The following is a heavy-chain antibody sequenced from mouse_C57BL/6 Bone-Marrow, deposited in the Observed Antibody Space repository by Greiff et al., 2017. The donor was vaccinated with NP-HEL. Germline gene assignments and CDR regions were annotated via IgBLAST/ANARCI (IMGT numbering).Heavy chain of an antibody. J-gene: IGHJ2*01. V-gene: IGHV5-12*01. CDR2: ISNGGGST. D-gene: IGHD1-1*01. CDR1: GFTFSDSY. Sequence: EVKLVESGGGLVQPGGSLKLSCAASGFTFSDSYMYWVRQTPEKRLEWVAYISNGGGSTYYPDTVKGRFTLSRDHAKNTLYLQMSRLKSEDTAMYYCARPIDYYGSSYGDFDVWGQGTTLTVSS. CDR3: ARPIDYYGSSYGDFDV.